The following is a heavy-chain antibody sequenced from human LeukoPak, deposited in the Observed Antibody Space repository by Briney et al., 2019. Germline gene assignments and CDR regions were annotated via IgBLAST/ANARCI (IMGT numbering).Heavy chain of an antibody. Sequence: SATLSLTCAVYGGSFSGYYWSWIRQSPGKGLEWIGEIKYTGSTNYNPSVKSRVTISGDTSKNQFSLHLSSVTAADTAVYYCARLGYCSGGSCNSYFQHWGQGTLVTVSS. CDR3: ARLGYCSGGSCNSYFQH. D-gene: IGHD2-15*01. J-gene: IGHJ1*01. CDR2: IKYTGST. CDR1: GGSFSGYY. V-gene: IGHV4-34*01.